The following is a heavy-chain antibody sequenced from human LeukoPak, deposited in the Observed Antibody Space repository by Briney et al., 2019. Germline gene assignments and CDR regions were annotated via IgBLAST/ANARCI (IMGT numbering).Heavy chain of an antibody. J-gene: IGHJ6*03. D-gene: IGHD2-2*01. CDR3: AKEGPAALSDYYYYMDV. V-gene: IGHV3-30*02. Sequence: GGSLRLSCAASGFTFSSYGMHWVRQAPGKGLEWVAFIRYNGSNKYYADSVKGRFTISRDNSKNTLYLQMNSLRAEDTAVYYCAKEGPAALSDYYYYMDVWGKGTTVTISS. CDR2: IRYNGSNK. CDR1: GFTFSSYG.